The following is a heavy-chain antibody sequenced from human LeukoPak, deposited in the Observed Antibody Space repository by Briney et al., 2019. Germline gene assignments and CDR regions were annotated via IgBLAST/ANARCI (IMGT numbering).Heavy chain of an antibody. D-gene: IGHD3-10*01. CDR2: ISSSGSTI. V-gene: IGHV3-11*04. Sequence: PGGSLRLSCAASGFTFSDSYMSWIRQAPGKGLEWVSYISSSGSTIYYADSVKGRFTISRDNAKNSLYLQMNSLRAEDTAVYYCARDRSYYDSGSHQGFDDWGQGTLVTVSS. J-gene: IGHJ4*02. CDR3: ARDRSYYDSGSHQGFDD. CDR1: GFTFSDSY.